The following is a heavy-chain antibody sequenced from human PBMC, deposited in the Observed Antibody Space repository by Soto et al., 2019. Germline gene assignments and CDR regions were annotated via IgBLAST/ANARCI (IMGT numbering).Heavy chain of an antibody. Sequence: SHTLSLTCAIPGYSVSSNTAAWKLIRSSPSRGLEWLGRTYYRSNWRHDYAVSVKSRITVNPDTSKNHFSLQLNSVTPDDTAVYYCARGVAGSGFDLWGQGTLVTVSS. CDR3: ARGVAGSGFDL. V-gene: IGHV6-1*01. D-gene: IGHD6-19*01. J-gene: IGHJ4*02. CDR1: GYSVSSNTAA. CDR2: TYYRSNWRH.